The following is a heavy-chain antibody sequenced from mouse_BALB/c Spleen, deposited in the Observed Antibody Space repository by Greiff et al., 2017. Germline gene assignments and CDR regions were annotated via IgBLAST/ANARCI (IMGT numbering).Heavy chain of an antibody. Sequence: VQLQQSGPELVKPGASVKMSCKASGYTFTSYVMHWVKQKPGQGLEWIGYINPYNDGTKYNEKFKGKATLTSDKSSSTASMELSSLTSEDSAVYYCARWGFITTVVGDWYFDVWGAGTTVTVSS. CDR2: INPYNDGT. J-gene: IGHJ1*01. CDR3: ARWGFITTVVGDWYFDV. V-gene: IGHV1-14*01. CDR1: GYTFTSYV. D-gene: IGHD1-1*01.